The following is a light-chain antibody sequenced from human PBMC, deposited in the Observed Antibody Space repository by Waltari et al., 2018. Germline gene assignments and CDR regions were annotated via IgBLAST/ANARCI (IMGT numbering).Light chain of an antibody. CDR3: LLYYGGAQLWV. CDR1: TGAVTTGYY. J-gene: IGLJ3*02. CDR2: DTN. Sequence: QTVVTQEHSLTVSPGGTVTPTCASSTGAVTTGYYPNRCQQKPGQAPRALIYDTNKKHSWTPARFSGSLLGGKAALTLSGVQPEDEAEYYCLLYYGGAQLWVFGGGTKLTVL. V-gene: IGLV7-43*01.